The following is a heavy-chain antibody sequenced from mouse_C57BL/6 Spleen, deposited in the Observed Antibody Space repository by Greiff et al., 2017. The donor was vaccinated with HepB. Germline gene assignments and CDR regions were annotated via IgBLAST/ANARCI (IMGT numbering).Heavy chain of an antibody. V-gene: IGHV1-15*01. D-gene: IGHD2-4*01. CDR1: GYTFTDYE. CDR3: TRRDYDVDFDY. CDR2: IDPETGGT. J-gene: IGHJ2*01. Sequence: VQLQQSGAELVRPGASVTLSCKASGYTFTDYEMHWVKQTPVHGLEWIGAIDPETGGTAYNQKFKGKAILTADKSSSTAYMELRSLTSEDSAVYYCTRRDYDVDFDYWGQGTTLTVSS.